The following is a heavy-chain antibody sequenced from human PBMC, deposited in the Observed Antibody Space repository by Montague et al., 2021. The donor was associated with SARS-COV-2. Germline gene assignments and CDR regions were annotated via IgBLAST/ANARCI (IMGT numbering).Heavy chain of an antibody. CDR2: ISDSGFTT. CDR1: GFTFSTYG. J-gene: IGHJ6*03. Sequence: SLRLSCAASGFTFSTYGMTWVRRAPGEGLERVSGISDSGFTTSYADSVQGRFTISRDNSKNTLYLQMDCLRVEDTAVYYCVRVTLTVAASTITNYYMDVWGKGTAVTVSS. CDR3: VRVTLTVAASTITNYYMDV. D-gene: IGHD5-24*01. V-gene: IGHV3-23*01.